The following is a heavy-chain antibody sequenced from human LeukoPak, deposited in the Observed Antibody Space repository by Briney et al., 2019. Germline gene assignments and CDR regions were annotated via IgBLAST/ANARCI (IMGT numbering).Heavy chain of an antibody. D-gene: IGHD6-19*01. CDR1: GFTFSDYN. J-gene: IGHJ3*02. Sequence: GGSLRLSCAASGFTFSDYNMRWIRQAPGKGLEWVSSISRSGSTKYYADSVKGRFTISRDNAKNSLFLQMNSLRAEDTAVYYCARGGHSAVAGTTGLDAFDIWGQGTMVTVSS. V-gene: IGHV3-11*01. CDR3: ARGGHSAVAGTTGLDAFDI. CDR2: ISRSGSTK.